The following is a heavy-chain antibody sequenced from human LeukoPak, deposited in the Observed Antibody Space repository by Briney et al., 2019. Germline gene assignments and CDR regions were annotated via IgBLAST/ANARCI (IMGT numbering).Heavy chain of an antibody. J-gene: IGHJ5*02. CDR3: AKYFGLWSSAWNDP. V-gene: IGHV3-7*02. D-gene: IGHD3-10*01. CDR2: IREDGSEK. CDR1: GFAFSRYW. Sequence: PGGSLRLSCAASGFAFSRYWMTWVRQAPGKGLEWVANIREDGSEKNYLDSVKGRFTISRDNAKNSLYLQMNSLRAEDTALYYCAKYFGLWSSAWNDPWGQGTLVTVSP.